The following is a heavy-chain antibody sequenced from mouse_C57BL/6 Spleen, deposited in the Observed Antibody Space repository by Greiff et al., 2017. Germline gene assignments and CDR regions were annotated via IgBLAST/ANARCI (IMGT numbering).Heavy chain of an antibody. J-gene: IGHJ2*01. CDR1: GYTFTSYW. CDR3: AITTVVAGGFDY. Sequence: QVQLQQPGAELVKPGASVKLSCKASGYTFTSYWMHWVKQRPGQGLEWIGMIPPNSGSTNYNEKFKSKATLTVDKSSSTAYMQLSSLTSEDSAVFYCAITTVVAGGFDYWGQGTTLTVSS. V-gene: IGHV1-64*01. CDR2: IPPNSGST. D-gene: IGHD1-1*01.